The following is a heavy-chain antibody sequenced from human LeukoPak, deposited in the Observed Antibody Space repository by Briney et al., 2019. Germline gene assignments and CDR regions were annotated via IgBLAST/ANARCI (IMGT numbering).Heavy chain of an antibody. Sequence: SETLSLTCTVSGGSLSSYYWSWIRQPPGKGLEWIRYIYYSGSTNYNPSLKSRVTISVDTSKNQFSLKLSSVTAADTAVYYCARPRKDSSGWYNFDYWGQGTLVTVSS. CDR3: ARPRKDSSGWYNFDY. CDR1: GGSLSSYY. V-gene: IGHV4-59*01. D-gene: IGHD6-19*01. J-gene: IGHJ4*02. CDR2: IYYSGST.